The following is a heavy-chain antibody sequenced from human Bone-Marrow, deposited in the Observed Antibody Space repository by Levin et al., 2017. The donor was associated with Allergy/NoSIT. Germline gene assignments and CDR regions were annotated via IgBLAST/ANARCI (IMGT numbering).Heavy chain of an antibody. CDR2: IKQDGNEI. D-gene: IGHD5-18*01. J-gene: IGHJ3*02. V-gene: IGHV3-7*01. CDR1: GFIFKTYW. CDR3: ARLEVETAEGAFDI. Sequence: GGSLRLSCAASGFIFKTYWMSWVRQAPGKGLEWVATIKQDGNEIYYLDSVKGRFTISRDNAKNSLSLQMNSLRVEDTAVYYCARLEVETAEGAFDIWGQGTRVTVSS.